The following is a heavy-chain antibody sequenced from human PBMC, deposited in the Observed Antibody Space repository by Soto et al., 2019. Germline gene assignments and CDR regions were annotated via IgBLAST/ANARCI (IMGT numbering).Heavy chain of an antibody. CDR3: XRDRGVVXXAMLTFDY. D-gene: IGHD2-2*01. Sequence: QVQLVQSGAEVKKPGSSVKVSCKASGGTFSSYTISWVRQAPGQGLEWMGRIIPILGIANYAQKFQGRVTITADKXXXTAXMXXSXXXXXXXXXYXCXRDRGVVXXAMLTFDYWGQGTLVTVSS. CDR1: GGTFSSYT. J-gene: IGHJ4*02. V-gene: IGHV1-69*02. CDR2: IIPILGIA.